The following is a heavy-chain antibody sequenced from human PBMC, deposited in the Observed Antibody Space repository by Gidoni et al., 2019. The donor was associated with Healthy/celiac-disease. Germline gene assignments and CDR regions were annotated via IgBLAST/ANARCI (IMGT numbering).Heavy chain of an antibody. V-gene: IGHV3-9*01. J-gene: IGHJ4*02. Sequence: EVQLVEAGGGVVQPGRSLRLSCAAAGFTVEDYAMHWVRQAPGKGLEWVSGISWNSGSIGYADSVKGRFTISRDNAKNSLYLQMNSLRAEDTALYYCAKATAMVPPHFDYWGQGTLVTVSS. D-gene: IGHD5-18*01. CDR2: ISWNSGSI. CDR1: GFTVEDYA. CDR3: AKATAMVPPHFDY.